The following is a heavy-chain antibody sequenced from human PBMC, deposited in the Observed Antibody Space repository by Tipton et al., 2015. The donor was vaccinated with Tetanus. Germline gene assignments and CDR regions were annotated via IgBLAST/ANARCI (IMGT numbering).Heavy chain of an antibody. Sequence: SLRLSCAASGFTFSSYAMHWVRQAPGKGLEWVAVISYDGSNKYYADSVKGRFTISRDNSKNTLYLQMNSLRAEDTAVYYCARDRGYYGSGSYTCSDYWGQGTLIAVSS. CDR3: ARDRGYYGSGSYTCSDY. D-gene: IGHD3-10*01. V-gene: IGHV3-30*04. CDR1: GFTFSSYA. CDR2: ISYDGSNK. J-gene: IGHJ4*02.